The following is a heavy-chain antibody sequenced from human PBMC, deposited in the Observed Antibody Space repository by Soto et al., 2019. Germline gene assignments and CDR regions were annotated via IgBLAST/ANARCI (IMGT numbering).Heavy chain of an antibody. Sequence: QVQLVQSGAEVKKPGASVKVSCKASGYTFTSDGVSWVRQAPGQGLEWMGWISGYNGNTNYAQRFRDRVTLTTDTSKSTAYRELRSLRSDESAVYYCERDAHCGGAPGCRAMDVWGQGTTITVSS. CDR2: ISGYNGNT. J-gene: IGHJ6*02. V-gene: IGHV1-18*04. CDR1: GYTFTSDG. D-gene: IGHD2-21*01. CDR3: ERDAHCGGAPGCRAMDV.